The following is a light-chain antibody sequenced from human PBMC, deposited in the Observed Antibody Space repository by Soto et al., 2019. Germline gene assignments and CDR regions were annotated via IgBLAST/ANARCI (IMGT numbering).Light chain of an antibody. V-gene: IGKV1-39*01. J-gene: IGKJ1*01. CDR3: QQSYSMLRT. Sequence: DIPMTQSPFSLSASVGDRVTITCRASQSISSYLNWYQQKPGKAPKLLIYAASSLQSGVPSRFTGSGSGTEFTLTISSLQPEDFATYYCQQSYSMLRTFGQGTKVEIK. CDR2: AAS. CDR1: QSISSY.